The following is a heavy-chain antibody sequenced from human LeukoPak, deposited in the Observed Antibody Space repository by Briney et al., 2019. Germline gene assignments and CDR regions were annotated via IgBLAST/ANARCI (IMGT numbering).Heavy chain of an antibody. J-gene: IGHJ4*02. V-gene: IGHV3-30*18. D-gene: IGHD6-13*01. CDR1: GFTFSSYA. CDR2: ISYDGSNK. Sequence: PGGSLRLSCAASGFTFSSYAMSWVRQAPGKGLEWVAGISYDGSNKYYADSVKGRFTISRDNSKKMLYLQMNSLRAEDTAVYYCAKDRASSSWYGGVFDYWGQGTLVTVSS. CDR3: AKDRASSSWYGGVFDY.